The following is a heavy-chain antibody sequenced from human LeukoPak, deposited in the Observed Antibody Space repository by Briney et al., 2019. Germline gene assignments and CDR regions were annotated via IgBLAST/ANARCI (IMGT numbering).Heavy chain of an antibody. J-gene: IGHJ4*02. CDR1: GFTFSSYN. Sequence: QAGGSLRLSCAASGFTFSSYNMNWVRQAPGKGLEWVSYISSSSSTIYYADSVKGRFTISRDDAKNSLYLQMNSLRDEDTAVYYCAREYGSSSGSVSDYWGQGTLVTVSS. V-gene: IGHV3-48*02. D-gene: IGHD6-6*01. CDR2: ISSSSSTI. CDR3: AREYGSSSGSVSDY.